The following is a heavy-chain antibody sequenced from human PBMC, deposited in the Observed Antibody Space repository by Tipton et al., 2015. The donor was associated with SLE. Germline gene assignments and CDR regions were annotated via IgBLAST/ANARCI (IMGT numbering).Heavy chain of an antibody. J-gene: IGHJ3*02. V-gene: IGHV4-59*11. CDR2: IYYSGST. CDR1: GGSISSHY. Sequence: LRLSCTVSGGSISSHYWSWIRQPPGKGLEWIGYIYYSGSTYYNPSLKSRVTISVDTSKNQFSLKLSSVTAADTAVYYCASDGVWNPIWGQGKMVTVSS. D-gene: IGHD1-1*01. CDR3: ASDGVWNPI.